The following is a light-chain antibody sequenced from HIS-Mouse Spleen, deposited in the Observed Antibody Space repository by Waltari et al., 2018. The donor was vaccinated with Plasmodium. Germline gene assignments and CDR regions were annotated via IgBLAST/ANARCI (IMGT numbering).Light chain of an antibody. CDR1: QSISSS. V-gene: IGKV1-39*01. Sequence: DIQMTQYPSSLSASVGDRVTITCRASQSISSSLNWYQQKPGKAPKLLIYAASSLQSGVPSRFSGSGSGTDFTLTISSLQPEDFATYYCQQSYSTWTFGQGTKVEIK. J-gene: IGKJ1*01. CDR2: AAS. CDR3: QQSYSTWT.